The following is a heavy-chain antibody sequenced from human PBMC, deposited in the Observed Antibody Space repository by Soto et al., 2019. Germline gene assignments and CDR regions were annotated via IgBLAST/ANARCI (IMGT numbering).Heavy chain of an antibody. CDR2: IVYSGTT. CDR1: GGSVSSGGFY. D-gene: IGHD3-16*01. J-gene: IGHJ5*02. CDR3: SRERQPYISCQGVGFGP. Sequence: SGSLALTCAVSGGSVSSGGFYWSWIRQYPGKGLEWIVNIVYSGTTSYNTSLKSRVAISIDTSKNQFSLKLSSVTAADKAVYYCSRERQPYISCQGVGFGPWGQGTLVTVSS. V-gene: IGHV4-31*11.